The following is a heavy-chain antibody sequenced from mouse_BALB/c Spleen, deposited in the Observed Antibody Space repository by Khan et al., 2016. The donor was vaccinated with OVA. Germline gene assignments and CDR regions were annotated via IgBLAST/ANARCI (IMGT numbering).Heavy chain of an antibody. Sequence: QIQLVQSGPELKQPGETVKISCKASGYIFTNYGMTWVKQAPGKGLKWMGWINTYTGEPTYADDFKGRFAFSLDTSANTAYLQIQNLKNEDTATYFCARTLYGSGYDYAMDYWGQGTSVTVSS. CDR2: INTYTGEP. J-gene: IGHJ4*01. D-gene: IGHD1-1*01. V-gene: IGHV9-3-1*01. CDR3: ARTLYGSGYDYAMDY. CDR1: GYIFTNYG.